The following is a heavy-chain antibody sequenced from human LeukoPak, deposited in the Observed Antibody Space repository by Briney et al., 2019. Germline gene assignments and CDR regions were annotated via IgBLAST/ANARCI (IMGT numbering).Heavy chain of an antibody. V-gene: IGHV4-59*01. D-gene: IGHD3-3*01. CDR1: GGSISSYY. Sequence: SETLSLTCTVSGGSISSYYWSRIRQPPGKGLEWIGYIYYSGSTNYNPSLKSRVTISVDTSKNQFSVKLTSVTAADTDVYYCARDQRDFWSGYYYYMDVWGKGTPVTVSS. J-gene: IGHJ6*03. CDR2: IYYSGST. CDR3: ARDQRDFWSGYYYYMDV.